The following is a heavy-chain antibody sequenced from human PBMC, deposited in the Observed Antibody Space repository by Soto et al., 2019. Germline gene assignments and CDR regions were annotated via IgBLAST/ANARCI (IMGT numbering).Heavy chain of an antibody. CDR3: ARETAGVTAAMRGGYYYGMEV. D-gene: IGHD2-2*01. CDR1: GGTFSNYA. V-gene: IGHV1-69*12. J-gene: IGHJ6*02. Sequence: QVQLVQSGAEVKKPGSSVKVSCKASGGTFSNYAITWVRQAPGQGLEWMGGIIPFFVTANYAQKFQGRVTITADEATSTAYMELSSLTSEDTAVYFCARETAGVTAAMRGGYYYGMEVWGQGPTVTVSS. CDR2: IIPFFVTA.